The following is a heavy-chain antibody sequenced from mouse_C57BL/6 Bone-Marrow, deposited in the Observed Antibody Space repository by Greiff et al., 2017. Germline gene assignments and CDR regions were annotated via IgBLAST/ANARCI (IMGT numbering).Heavy chain of an antibody. J-gene: IGHJ1*03. D-gene: IGHD2-2*01. CDR2: ISSGGSYT. V-gene: IGHV5-6*01. Sequence: EVQGVESGGDLVKPGGSLKLSCAASGFTFSSYGMSWVRQTPDKRLEWVATISSGGSYTYYPDSVKGRFTISRDNAKNTLYLQMSSRKSEDTAMYYCGRRGGLRRYFDVWGTGTTVTVSS. CDR1: GFTFSSYG. CDR3: GRRGGLRRYFDV.